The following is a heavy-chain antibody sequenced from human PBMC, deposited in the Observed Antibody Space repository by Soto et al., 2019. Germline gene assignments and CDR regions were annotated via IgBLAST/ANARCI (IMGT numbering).Heavy chain of an antibody. CDR3: ARDFGMGFGVKGADY. Sequence: EVQLVESGGGLVQPGGSLRLSCAASGFTFSSYWMHWVRQAPGKGLVWVSRINSDGSTTTYAGSVKGRFTISRDNAKNTLSLQMNSLRAEDTAVYYCARDFGMGFGVKGADYWGQGTLVTVSS. J-gene: IGHJ4*02. CDR2: INSDGSTT. D-gene: IGHD3-10*01. CDR1: GFTFSSYW. V-gene: IGHV3-74*01.